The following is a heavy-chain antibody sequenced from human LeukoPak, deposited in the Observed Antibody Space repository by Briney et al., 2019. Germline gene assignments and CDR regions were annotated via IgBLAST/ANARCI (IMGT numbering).Heavy chain of an antibody. CDR3: ARAGGVVVAASVWFDP. Sequence: AAVKVSFKASGGTFSSYAISWGRQAPGQGLEWMGGIIPIFGTANYAQKFQGRVTITTDESTSTAYMELSSLRSEDTAVYYCARAGGVVVAASVWFDPWGQGTLVTVSS. CDR1: GGTFSSYA. J-gene: IGHJ5*02. V-gene: IGHV1-69*05. CDR2: IIPIFGTA. D-gene: IGHD2-15*01.